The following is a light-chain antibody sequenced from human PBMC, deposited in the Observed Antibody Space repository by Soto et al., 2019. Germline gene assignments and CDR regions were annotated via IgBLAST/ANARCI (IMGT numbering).Light chain of an antibody. CDR1: SSDVGGYNY. J-gene: IGLJ2*01. V-gene: IGLV2-14*01. Sequence: QSALTQPASVSGSPGQSITISCTGTSSDVGGYNYVSWYQQHPGKAPKLMIYEVSNRPSGVSNRFSGSKSGNTASLTISGLQDEEEADYYCSSYTSSSTLVFGGGTQLTVL. CDR2: EVS. CDR3: SSYTSSSTLV.